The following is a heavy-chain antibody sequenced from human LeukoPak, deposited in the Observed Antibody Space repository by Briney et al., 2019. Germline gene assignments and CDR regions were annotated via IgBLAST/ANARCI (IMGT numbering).Heavy chain of an antibody. CDR2: IYYSGST. CDR1: GGSISSYY. Sequence: SETLSLTCTVSGGSISSYYWSWIRQPPGKGLEWIGYIYYSGSTNYNPSLKSRVTISVDTSKNQFSLKLSSVTAADTAVYYCASAAHYYYYMDVWGKGTTVTVSS. V-gene: IGHV4-59*01. CDR3: ASAAHYYYYMDV. D-gene: IGHD2-2*01. J-gene: IGHJ6*03.